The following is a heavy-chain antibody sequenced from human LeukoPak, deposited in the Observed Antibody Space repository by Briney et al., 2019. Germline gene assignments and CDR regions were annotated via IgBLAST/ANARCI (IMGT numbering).Heavy chain of an antibody. CDR1: GFSFSSYY. CDR2: ISSGSNYI. V-gene: IGHV3-21*01. J-gene: IGHJ5*02. CDR3: GGVGGRSGTCTVS. Sequence: PWGSLTLTCAACGFSFSSYYWCWIRQAPGKGLEWVSFISSGSNYIYYIDSVKGRFTISRDNAKNSLHLQMNSLRVEDTAIYYCGGVGGRSGTCTVSWGPGTLVTVSS. D-gene: IGHD2-15*01.